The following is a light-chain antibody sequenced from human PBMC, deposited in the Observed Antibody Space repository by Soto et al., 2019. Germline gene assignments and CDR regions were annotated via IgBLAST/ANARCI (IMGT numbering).Light chain of an antibody. Sequence: EIVWTQSPGTLSLSPGERATLSCRASQSVSSTYFAWYQQRFGQAPRLLIYGASTRATGIPDRFSGSGSGTDFTLTISRLEPEDFAVYYCQQYGSSSWTFGQGTKVDIK. V-gene: IGKV3-20*01. CDR2: GAS. CDR1: QSVSSTY. CDR3: QQYGSSSWT. J-gene: IGKJ1*01.